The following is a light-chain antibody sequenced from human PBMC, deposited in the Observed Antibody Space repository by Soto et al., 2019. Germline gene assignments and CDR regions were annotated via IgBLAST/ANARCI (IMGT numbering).Light chain of an antibody. Sequence: DIQMTQSPSALSASLGDRVTITCRASHIIDTWLAWYQQRPGKAPNLLIYDASSLASGAPSRFSGGGSVTEFSLTISSLQPDDFGTYYCHQYKSYTPYTIGQGTKVEIK. CDR2: DAS. CDR3: HQYKSYTPYT. CDR1: HIIDTW. V-gene: IGKV1-5*01. J-gene: IGKJ2*01.